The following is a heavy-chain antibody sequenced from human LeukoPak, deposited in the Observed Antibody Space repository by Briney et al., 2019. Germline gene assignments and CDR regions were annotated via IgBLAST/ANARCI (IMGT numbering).Heavy chain of an antibody. V-gene: IGHV4-4*07. Sequence: SETLSLTCTVSGASIRSYYWSWIRQPAGKGLEWIGRVYASGNTKYNPSLNSRVTMSVDTSKNQFSLNLSSVTAADTAVHYCARSNSNGWYDIVSWGQGTLVTVSS. CDR2: VYASGNT. J-gene: IGHJ5*02. CDR3: ARSNSNGWYDIVS. CDR1: GASIRSYY. D-gene: IGHD6-19*01.